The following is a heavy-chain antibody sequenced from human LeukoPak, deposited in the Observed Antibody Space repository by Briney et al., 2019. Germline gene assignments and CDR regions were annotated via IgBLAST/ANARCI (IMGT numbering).Heavy chain of an antibody. V-gene: IGHV4-59*01. CDR2: MFHSGSP. CDR1: RGSISSYY. CDR3: ARGSRYGSTTSCSSFDY. Sequence: SETLSLTCTVSRGSISSYYWNWIRQSPRRGLEWIGYMFHSGSPNYNPSLKSRVAILIDTSKNQFSLKLSSVTAADTAVYYCARGSRYGSTTSCSSFDYWGQGTLVTVSS. J-gene: IGHJ4*02. D-gene: IGHD2-2*01.